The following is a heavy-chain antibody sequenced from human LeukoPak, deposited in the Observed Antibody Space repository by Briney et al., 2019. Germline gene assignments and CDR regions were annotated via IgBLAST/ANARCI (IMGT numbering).Heavy chain of an antibody. V-gene: IGHV6-1*01. CDR2: TYYRSKWYN. D-gene: IGHD5-12*01. CDR3: ARLMGRKNREGIVATISRLYYYYYMDV. J-gene: IGHJ6*03. CDR1: GDSVSSNSAA. Sequence: SQTLSLTCAISGDSVSSNSAAWNWIRQSPSRGLEWLGRTYYRSKWYNDYAVSVKSRITINPDTSKNQFSLQLNSVTPADTAVYYCARLMGRKNREGIVATISRLYYYYYMDVWGKGTTVTVSS.